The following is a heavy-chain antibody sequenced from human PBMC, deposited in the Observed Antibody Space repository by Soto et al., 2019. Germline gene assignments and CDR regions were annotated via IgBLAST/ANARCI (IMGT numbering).Heavy chain of an antibody. Sequence: EVYLLESGGGLVHPGESLRLSCAASGFIFSNYAMSWVRQAPGKWLEWVSTISVPDAGTAYADSVKGRFTISRDNSKNTLYLQMNSLRVEDTAVYYCAKDAPGSGWLSDSWGQGARVTVSS. CDR3: AKDAPGSGWLSDS. CDR1: GFIFSNYA. J-gene: IGHJ4*02. V-gene: IGHV3-23*01. CDR2: ISVPDAGT. D-gene: IGHD3-22*01.